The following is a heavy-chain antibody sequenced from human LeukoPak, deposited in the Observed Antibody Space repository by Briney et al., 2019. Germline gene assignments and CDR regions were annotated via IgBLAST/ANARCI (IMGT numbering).Heavy chain of an antibody. D-gene: IGHD4-17*01. J-gene: IGHJ3*02. CDR1: GFPLSNYH. CDR2: IWYDRSNQ. CDR3: AKGTTVTSRAFDI. V-gene: IGHV3-33*06. Sequence: GGSLRLSCAASGFPLSNYHMHWVRQAPGKGLEWVAVIWYDRSNQYYADSVKGRFTISRDNSKNMLYLQMNSLRVEDTAVYYCAKGTTVTSRAFDIWGQGTMVTVSS.